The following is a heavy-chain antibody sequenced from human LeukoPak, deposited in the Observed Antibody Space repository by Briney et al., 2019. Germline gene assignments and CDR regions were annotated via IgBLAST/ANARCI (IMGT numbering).Heavy chain of an antibody. V-gene: IGHV1-2*02. J-gene: IGHJ4*02. D-gene: IGHD3-22*01. CDR2: INPNTGGT. Sequence: ASVKVSCKASGYSFTGYYMHWVRQAPGQGLEWMGWINPNTGGTNYAQKFQGRVTMTRDTSITTAYMELTWLGSDDTAVYYCARDRGRGYNYDSGDFDFWGQGTLVTVSS. CDR3: ARDRGRGYNYDSGDFDF. CDR1: GYSFTGYY.